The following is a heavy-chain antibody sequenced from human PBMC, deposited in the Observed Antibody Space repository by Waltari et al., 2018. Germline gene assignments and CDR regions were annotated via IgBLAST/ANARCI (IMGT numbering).Heavy chain of an antibody. J-gene: IGHJ4*02. D-gene: IGHD6-19*01. Sequence: QVQLVQSGAEVKKPGASVKVSCKASGYTFTGYYIHWVRQAPGQGLEWMGRINPNTGVTNYAQNFQGRVTMTRDTSISTAYMELSRLRSDDTAVYYCARAEVAGPPDYWGQGSLVTVSS. CDR3: ARAEVAGPPDY. V-gene: IGHV1-2*06. CDR2: INPNTGVT. CDR1: GYTFTGYY.